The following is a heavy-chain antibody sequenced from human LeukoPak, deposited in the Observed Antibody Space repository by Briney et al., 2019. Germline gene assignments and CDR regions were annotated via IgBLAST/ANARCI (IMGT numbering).Heavy chain of an antibody. CDR1: GLTFRNYW. CDR2: ISSSSSYI. V-gene: IGHV3-21*01. J-gene: IGHJ3*02. Sequence: GGSLRLSCAASGLTFRNYWMSWVRQAPGKGLEWVSSISSSSSYIYYADSVKGRFTISRDNAKNSLYLQMNSLRAEDTAVYYCARDKGAFDIWGQGTMVTVSS. CDR3: ARDKGAFDI.